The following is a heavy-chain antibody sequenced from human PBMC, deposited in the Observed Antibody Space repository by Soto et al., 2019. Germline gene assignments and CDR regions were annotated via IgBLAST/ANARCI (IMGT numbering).Heavy chain of an antibody. J-gene: IGHJ4*02. Sequence: QVHLVQSGAEVKKPGASVKVSCKGSGYTFTRYGITWVRQAPGQGLEWMGWISAHNGNTDYAQKLHGRVTVSRDTATSSAYMELRSLRSDDTAVYYGARGRYGDYWGQGALVTVSS. CDR2: ISAHNGNT. D-gene: IGHD1-1*01. CDR1: GYTFTRYG. CDR3: ARGRYGDY. V-gene: IGHV1-18*01.